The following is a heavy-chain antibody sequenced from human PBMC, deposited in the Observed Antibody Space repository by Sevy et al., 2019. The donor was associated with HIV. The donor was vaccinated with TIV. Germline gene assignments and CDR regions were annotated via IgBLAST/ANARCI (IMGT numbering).Heavy chain of an antibody. CDR1: GESVSSSY. J-gene: IGHJ4*02. CDR3: ARGRSPKRLPLLYSGYDHMTAHFFDY. Sequence: SETLSLTCAVYGESVSSSYWTWIRQPPGGGLDWVGEADHSGGTSYNPSLKSRATVSLDTSKRQFSLKLNSVTAADTAVYFCARGRSPKRLPLLYSGYDHMTAHFFDYWGQGALVTVSS. D-gene: IGHD5-12*01. CDR2: ADHSGGT. V-gene: IGHV4-34*01.